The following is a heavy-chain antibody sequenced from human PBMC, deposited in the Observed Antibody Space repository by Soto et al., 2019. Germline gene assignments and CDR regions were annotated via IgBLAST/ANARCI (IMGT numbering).Heavy chain of an antibody. CDR2: IYSGGST. Sequence: EVQLVESGGGLVQPGGSLRLSCAASGFTVSSNYMSWVRQAPGKGLEWVSVIYSGGSTYYADSVKGRFTSSRDNSKNTLYLQMNSLRAEDTAVYYCARDSNDFWSGRPEYFQHWGQGTLVTVSS. CDR3: ARDSNDFWSGRPEYFQH. V-gene: IGHV3-66*01. D-gene: IGHD3-3*01. J-gene: IGHJ1*01. CDR1: GFTVSSNY.